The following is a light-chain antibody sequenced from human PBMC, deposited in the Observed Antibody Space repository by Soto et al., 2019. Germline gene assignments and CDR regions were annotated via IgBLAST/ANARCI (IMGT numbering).Light chain of an antibody. J-gene: IGLJ1*01. V-gene: IGLV2-14*03. Sequence: QSVLTQPASVSGSPGQSITISCSGTSSDIGSYDHVAWYQQFPGKSPKLIIYAVSDRPSGVSDRFSGSKSGISASLTISGLQTEDEAPYYCISYTDRQSYLFGNGTKVTVL. CDR2: AVS. CDR3: ISYTDRQSYL. CDR1: SSDIGSYDH.